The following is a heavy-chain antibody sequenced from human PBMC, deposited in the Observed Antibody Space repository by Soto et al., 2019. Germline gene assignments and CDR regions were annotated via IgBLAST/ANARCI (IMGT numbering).Heavy chain of an antibody. V-gene: IGHV4-4*02. CDR1: GGSISSINW. CDR2: IYHSGST. Sequence: QVQLRESGPGLVKPSGTLSLTCAVSGGSISSINWWSWVRQPPGKGLEWIGEIYHSGSTNYNPSLKTRTAXSXDXXKNQFALKLRSVTAADTAVYYCVRVCGGYYDGMDVWGQGTTVTVSS. J-gene: IGHJ6*01. D-gene: IGHD2-21*01. CDR3: VRVCGGYYDGMDV.